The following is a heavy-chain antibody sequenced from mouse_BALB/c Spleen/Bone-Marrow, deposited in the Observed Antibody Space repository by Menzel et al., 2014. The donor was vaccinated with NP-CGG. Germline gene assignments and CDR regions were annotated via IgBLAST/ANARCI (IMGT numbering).Heavy chain of an antibody. CDR3: ARGDYGSSYFDY. J-gene: IGHJ2*01. Sequence: VQLQQSGPELVKPGASVRISCKASGYTFTTYYIHWVKQRPGQGLEWIGWIYPGNVNTKYNEKFKGKATLTADKSSSTAYMQLSSLTSEDSAVYFCARGDYGSSYFDYWGQGTTLTVSS. V-gene: IGHV1S56*01. D-gene: IGHD1-1*01. CDR2: IYPGNVNT. CDR1: GYTFTTYY.